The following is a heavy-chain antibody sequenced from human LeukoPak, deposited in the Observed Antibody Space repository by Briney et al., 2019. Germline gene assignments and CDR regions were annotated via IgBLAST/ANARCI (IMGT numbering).Heavy chain of an antibody. Sequence: GGSLRLSCAASGFTFSSYGMNWVRQAPGKGLEWVSGIGPSGSSTYYADSVKGRFTISRDNSKNTLYLQMNSLRAEDTAVYYCAKDRLLNCRGDCYIFDYWGQGTVVTVSS. J-gene: IGHJ4*02. CDR1: GFTFSSYG. CDR2: IGPSGSST. D-gene: IGHD2-21*02. CDR3: AKDRLLNCRGDCYIFDY. V-gene: IGHV3-23*01.